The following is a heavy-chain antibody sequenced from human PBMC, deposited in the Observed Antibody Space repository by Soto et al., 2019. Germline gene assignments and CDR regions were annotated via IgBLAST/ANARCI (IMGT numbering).Heavy chain of an antibody. CDR1: GFTVSSNY. D-gene: IGHD3-3*01. J-gene: IGHJ1*01. Sequence: GGSLRLSCAASGFTVSSNYMSWVRQAPGKGLEWVSVIYSGGSTYYADSVKGRFTISRDNANNSLYLQMNSLRAEDSAVYYCAVDGSGSRAYFQHWGQGTLVTVSS. V-gene: IGHV3-53*01. CDR2: IYSGGST. CDR3: AVDGSGSRAYFQH.